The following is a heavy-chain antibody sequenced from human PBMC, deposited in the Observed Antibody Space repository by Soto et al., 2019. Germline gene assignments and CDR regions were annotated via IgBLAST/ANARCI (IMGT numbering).Heavy chain of an antibody. V-gene: IGHV3-23*01. Sequence: EVQLLESGGGLVQPGGSLRLSCAASGFTFSSYGMTWVRQAPGKGLEWVSFSSATGAGTYYADSVKGRCTISRDNSKNTLYLQMTSLRADDTAVYYCAKDRRAGGNYGFDSDFWGQGALVIVSS. J-gene: IGHJ4*02. D-gene: IGHD1-26*01. CDR1: GFTFSSYG. CDR2: SSATGAGT. CDR3: AKDRRAGGNYGFDSDF.